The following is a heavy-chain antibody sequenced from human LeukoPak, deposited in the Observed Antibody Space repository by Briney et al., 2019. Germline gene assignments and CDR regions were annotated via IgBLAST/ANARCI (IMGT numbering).Heavy chain of an antibody. CDR2: IIGTGART. D-gene: IGHD3-16*02. CDR3: VKAGVSHPFDY. CDR1: GFTFSTYA. J-gene: IGHJ4*02. Sequence: LSGGSLRLSCAASGFTFSTYAMSWVRQAPGRGLEWVSAIIGTGARTFYADSVKGRFTISRDNFKHTVFLQMNSLRADDTAFYYCVKAGVSHPFDYWGQGTLVTVSS. V-gene: IGHV3-23*01.